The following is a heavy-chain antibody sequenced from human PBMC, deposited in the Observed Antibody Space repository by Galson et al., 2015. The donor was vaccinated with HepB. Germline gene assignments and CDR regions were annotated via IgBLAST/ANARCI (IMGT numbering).Heavy chain of an antibody. CDR1: GFSLTTSGVI. J-gene: IGHJ4*02. V-gene: IGHV2-5*02. CDR3: AHSTTNWAVGFDY. CDR2: TYWDDDK. D-gene: IGHD1-1*01. Sequence: PALVKPTQTLTLTCTFSGFSLTTSGVIVGWIRQPPGKALEWLALTYWDDDKRYSPSLRSSLTITKDTSKNQVVLTMTNMDPMDTATYYCAHSTTNWAVGFDYWGQGILVTVSA.